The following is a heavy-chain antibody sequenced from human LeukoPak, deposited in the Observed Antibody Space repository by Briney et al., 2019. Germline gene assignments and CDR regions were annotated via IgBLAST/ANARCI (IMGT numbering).Heavy chain of an antibody. CDR1: GYSFTSYW. D-gene: IGHD6-13*01. Sequence: GESLKISCKGSGYSFTSYWIGWVRQMPGKGLEWMGIIYPGDSDTRYSPSLQGQVTISVDKSISTAYLQWSSLKASDSALYYCARRPHSSSWRFDYWGQGTLVTVSS. J-gene: IGHJ4*02. CDR3: ARRPHSSSWRFDY. CDR2: IYPGDSDT. V-gene: IGHV5-51*01.